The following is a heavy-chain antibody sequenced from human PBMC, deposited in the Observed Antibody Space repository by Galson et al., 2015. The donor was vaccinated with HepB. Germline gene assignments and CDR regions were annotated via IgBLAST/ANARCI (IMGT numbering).Heavy chain of an antibody. CDR2: IYHTGNT. CDR1: GDSVTSGGNY. Sequence: LSLTCTVSGDSVTSGGNYWSWIRQHPGKGLEWIGYIYHTGNTYYNPSLQSRTTISIDTSKNQISLKLNPVTAADTAVYYCARVAKYQLIATRGGIDYWGQGILVSVSS. D-gene: IGHD2-2*01. V-gene: IGHV4-31*03. CDR3: ARVAKYQLIATRGGIDY. J-gene: IGHJ4*02.